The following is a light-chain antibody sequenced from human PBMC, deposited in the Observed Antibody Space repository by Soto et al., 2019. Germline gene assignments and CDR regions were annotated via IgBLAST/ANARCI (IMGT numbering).Light chain of an antibody. J-gene: IGKJ1*01. CDR2: GAS. Sequence: EIVMTQSPATLSVSPGERATLSCRASQSVSSNLAWYQQKPGPAPRLLIYGASTRATGIPARFSGSGSGTEFPLPISRLQSEDFAVYYCQHYNNWPRTFGQGTKVEIK. V-gene: IGKV3-15*01. CDR1: QSVSSN. CDR3: QHYNNWPRT.